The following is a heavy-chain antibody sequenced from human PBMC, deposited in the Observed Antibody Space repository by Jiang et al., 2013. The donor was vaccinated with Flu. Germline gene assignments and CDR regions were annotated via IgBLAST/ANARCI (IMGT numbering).Heavy chain of an antibody. J-gene: IGHJ3*01. V-gene: IGHV3-11*06. D-gene: IGHD1-26*01. CDR2: ITSSSST. Sequence: VQLVESGGGLVKPGGSLRLSCAASGFSFKDSYMSWIRQVPGKGLEWISYITSSSSTYYADSVKGRVTISRDNSKNSLYLQMNTLRVEDTAVYFCARHIGTYYDSFDLWGQGTRVTVSS. CDR1: GFSFKDSY. CDR3: ARHIGTYYDSFDL.